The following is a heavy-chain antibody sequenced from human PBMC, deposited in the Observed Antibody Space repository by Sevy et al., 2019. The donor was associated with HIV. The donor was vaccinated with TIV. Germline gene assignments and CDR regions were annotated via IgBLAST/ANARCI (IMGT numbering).Heavy chain of an antibody. V-gene: IGHV3-23*01. CDR1: GFTFSKYS. D-gene: IGHD2-8*01. J-gene: IGHJ4*02. CDR3: AREGCTKPHDY. Sequence: GGSLGLSCAASGFTFSKYSMSWVRQPPGKGLEWVSTLSFGCGEINYADSVKGRFNISRDNSKSSVYLQMNNLRPEDTAVYYCAREGCTKPHDYWGQGTLVTVSS. CDR2: LSFGCGEI.